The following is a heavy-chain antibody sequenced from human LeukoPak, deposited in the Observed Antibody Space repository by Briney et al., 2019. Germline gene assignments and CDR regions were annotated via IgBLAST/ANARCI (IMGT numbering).Heavy chain of an antibody. CDR1: GFTFRSYW. Sequence: PGGSLRLSCAASGFTFRSYWMSWVRQAPGKGLEWVANINHDGSVKYYLDSVKGRFTISRENAKNSLYLQMNSLRAEDTAVYYCATSRDSSGVDWGQGNLVTVSS. D-gene: IGHD3-22*01. CDR3: ATSRDSSGVD. J-gene: IGHJ4*02. V-gene: IGHV3-7*01. CDR2: INHDGSVK.